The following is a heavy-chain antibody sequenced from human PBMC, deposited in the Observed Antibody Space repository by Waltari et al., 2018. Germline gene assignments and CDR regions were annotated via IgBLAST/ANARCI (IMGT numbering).Heavy chain of an antibody. V-gene: IGHV4-39*01. Sequence: QLQLQESGPGLVKPSETLSLTYTVSGGSISTNYNWGWIRQPPGKGLEWMGNMQYRGSTFYNPSLKSRVTISLDTSKNQFSLRLSSVGAADTAVYFCGRIASGDDGGYFQHWGQGTLVTVSS. CDR2: MQYRGST. D-gene: IGHD4-17*01. CDR1: GGSISTNYN. J-gene: IGHJ1*01. CDR3: GRIASGDDGGYFQH.